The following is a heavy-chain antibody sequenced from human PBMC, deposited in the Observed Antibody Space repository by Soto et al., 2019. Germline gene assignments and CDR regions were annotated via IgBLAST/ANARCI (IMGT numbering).Heavy chain of an antibody. D-gene: IGHD2-2*01. V-gene: IGHV3-23*01. J-gene: IGHJ4*02. Sequence: HPXGSLRLSCAASGFTFSSYAMSWVRQAPGKGLEWVSTISGSGDTTSYADSVKGRFTISRDNSKNTLYLQMKSLRAEDTAIYYCAKAPGVPAAIHFDYWGQGTLVTVSS. CDR2: ISGSGDTT. CDR1: GFTFSSYA. CDR3: AKAPGVPAAIHFDY.